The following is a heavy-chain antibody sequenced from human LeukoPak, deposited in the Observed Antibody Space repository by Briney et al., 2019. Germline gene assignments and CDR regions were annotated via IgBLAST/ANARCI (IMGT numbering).Heavy chain of an antibody. D-gene: IGHD2-2*01. Sequence: SETLSLTCTVSGGSISSYYWSWIRQPAGKGLEWIGRIYTSGSTNYNPSLKSRVTMSVDTSKNQFSLKLSSVTAADTAVYYCATIPLYCSSTSCSSFHFDYWGQGTLVTVSS. CDR3: ATIPLYCSSTSCSSFHFDY. V-gene: IGHV4-4*07. J-gene: IGHJ4*02. CDR1: GGSISSYY. CDR2: IYTSGST.